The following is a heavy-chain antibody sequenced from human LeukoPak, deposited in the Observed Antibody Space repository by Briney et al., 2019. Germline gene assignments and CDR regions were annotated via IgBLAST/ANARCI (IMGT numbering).Heavy chain of an antibody. V-gene: IGHV3-30*18. Sequence: GGSLRLSCAASGFTFSSYGMHWVRQAPGKGLEWVAVISYDGSNKYYADSVKGRFTISRDNSKNMLYLQMNSLRAEDTAVYYCAKSLGSWYNLFVLDYWGQGTLVTVSS. CDR2: ISYDGSNK. D-gene: IGHD6-13*01. CDR1: GFTFSSYG. CDR3: AKSLGSWYNLFVLDY. J-gene: IGHJ4*02.